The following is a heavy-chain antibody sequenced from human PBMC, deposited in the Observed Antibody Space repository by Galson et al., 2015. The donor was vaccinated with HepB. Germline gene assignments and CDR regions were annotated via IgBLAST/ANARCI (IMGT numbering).Heavy chain of an antibody. D-gene: IGHD2-2*01. Sequence: SETLSLTCAVYGGSFSGYYWSWIRQPPGKGLEWIGEINHSGSTNYNPSLKSRVTISVDTSKNQFSLKLSSVTAADTAVYYCARLWHCSSTSCSVWGKGTTVTVSS. J-gene: IGHJ6*04. CDR1: GGSFSGYY. CDR3: ARLWHCSSTSCSV. V-gene: IGHV4-34*01. CDR2: INHSGST.